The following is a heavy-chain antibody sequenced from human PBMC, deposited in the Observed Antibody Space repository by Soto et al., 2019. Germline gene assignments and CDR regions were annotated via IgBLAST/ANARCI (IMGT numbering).Heavy chain of an antibody. CDR3: ARSDSVVVPAAIRTHYYYYGMDV. D-gene: IGHD2-2*01. CDR2: IYYSGST. CDR1: GGSISSYY. J-gene: IGHJ6*02. Sequence: PSETLSLTCTVSGGSISSYYWSWIRQPPGKGLEWIGYIYYSGSTNYNPSLKSRVTISVGTSKNQFSLKLSSVTAADTAVYYCARSDSVVVPAAIRTHYYYYGMDVWGQGTMVTVSS. V-gene: IGHV4-59*01.